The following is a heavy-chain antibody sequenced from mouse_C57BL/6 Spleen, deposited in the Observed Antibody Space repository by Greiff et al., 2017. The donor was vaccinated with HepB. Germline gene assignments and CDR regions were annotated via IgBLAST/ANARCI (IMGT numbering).Heavy chain of an antibody. D-gene: IGHD2-2*01. CDR3: ARFLYGYEGSYWYFDV. CDR2: IDPSDSYT. Sequence: QVQLQQSGAELVMPGASVKLSCKASGYTFTSYWMHWVKQRPGQGLEWIGEIDPSDSYTNYNQKFKGKSTLTVDKSSSTAYMQLSSLTSEDSAVYYCARFLYGYEGSYWYFDVWGTGTTVTVSS. V-gene: IGHV1-69*01. CDR1: GYTFTSYW. J-gene: IGHJ1*03.